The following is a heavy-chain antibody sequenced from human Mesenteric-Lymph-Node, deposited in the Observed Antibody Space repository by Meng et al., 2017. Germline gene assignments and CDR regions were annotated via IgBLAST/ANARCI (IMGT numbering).Heavy chain of an antibody. V-gene: IGHV3-23*01. CDR3: ARGGQYYGSGSFDY. Sequence: GESLKISCAASGFTFDTYAMSWVRQAPGKGLEWVSSIGGGDDIFYADSVKGHFTISRDNSKNTLYLQMNSLRAEDTAVYYCARGGQYYGSGSFDYWGQGTLVTVSS. CDR1: GFTFDTYA. J-gene: IGHJ4*02. CDR2: IGGGDDI. D-gene: IGHD3-10*01.